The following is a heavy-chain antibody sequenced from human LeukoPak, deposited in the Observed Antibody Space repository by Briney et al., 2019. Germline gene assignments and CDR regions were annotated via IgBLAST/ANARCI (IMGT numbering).Heavy chain of an antibody. CDR3: ARDRGYSSGWHNWFDP. V-gene: IGHV4-61*01. Sequence: PSGTLSLTCAVSGGSISSSYYWSWIRQPPGKGLEWIGYIYYSGSTNYNPSLKSRVTISVDTSKNQFSLKLSSVTAADTAVYYCARDRGYSSGWHNWFDPWGQGTLVTVSS. CDR2: IYYSGST. CDR1: GGSISSSYY. D-gene: IGHD6-19*01. J-gene: IGHJ5*02.